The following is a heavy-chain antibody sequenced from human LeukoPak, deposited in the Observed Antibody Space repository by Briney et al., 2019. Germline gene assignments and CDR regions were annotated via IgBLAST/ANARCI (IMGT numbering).Heavy chain of an antibody. CDR2: ISGSGGST. D-gene: IGHD5-18*01. V-gene: IGHV3-23*01. CDR3: AKESTRGYSYGYQDAFDI. CDR1: GFTFSSYA. J-gene: IGHJ3*02. Sequence: PGGSLRLSCAASGFTFSSYAMSWVRPAPGKGLGWVSAISGSGGSTYYADSVKGRFTISRDNSKNTLYLQMNSLRAEDTAVYYCAKESTRGYSYGYQDAFDIWGQGTMVTVSS.